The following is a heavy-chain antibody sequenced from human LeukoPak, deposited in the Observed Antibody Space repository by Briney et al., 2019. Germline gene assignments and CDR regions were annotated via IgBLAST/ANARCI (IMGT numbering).Heavy chain of an antibody. Sequence: ASVKVSCKASGYTLTSYGISWVRQAPAQGLEWMGWISVYNGNTNYAQKVKGRVTMTTDTSTSTAYMELGSLRSDDTAVYYCAKVVGSAWYDYWGQGTLVTVSS. V-gene: IGHV1-18*01. CDR2: ISVYNGNT. D-gene: IGHD2-15*01. CDR1: GYTLTSYG. J-gene: IGHJ4*02. CDR3: AKVVGSAWYDY.